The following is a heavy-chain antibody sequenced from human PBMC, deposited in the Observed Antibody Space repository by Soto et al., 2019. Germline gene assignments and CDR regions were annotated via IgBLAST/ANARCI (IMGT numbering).Heavy chain of an antibody. D-gene: IGHD3-16*01. Sequence: SLRLSCAVSGFTFDDNAMHWVRQAPEKGLEWVSGINWKSDIGYADSVKGRFTISRDNAESSLYLQINSLRAEDRALYYCTISQDRGGRTTFISWGQGTQVTVSS. V-gene: IGHV3-9*01. CDR2: INWKSDI. CDR3: TISQDRGGRTTFIS. CDR1: GFTFDDNA. J-gene: IGHJ5*02.